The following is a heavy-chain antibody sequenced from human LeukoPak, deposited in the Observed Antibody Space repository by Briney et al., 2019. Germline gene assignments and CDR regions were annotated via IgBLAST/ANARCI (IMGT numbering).Heavy chain of an antibody. J-gene: IGHJ6*03. CDR2: IIPIFGTA. Sequence: ASVKVSCKASGGTFSSYAISWVRQAPGQGLEWMGGIIPIFGTANYAQKFQGRVTITADESTSTAYMELSSLRSEDTAVYYCARHEAIAAAGRVMAYYYMDVWGKGTTVTVSS. CDR3: ARHEAIAAAGRVMAYYYMDV. V-gene: IGHV1-69*13. CDR1: GGTFSSYA. D-gene: IGHD6-13*01.